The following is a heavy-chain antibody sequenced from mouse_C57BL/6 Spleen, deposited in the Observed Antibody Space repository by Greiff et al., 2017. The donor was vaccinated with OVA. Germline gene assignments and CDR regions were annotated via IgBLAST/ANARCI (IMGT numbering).Heavy chain of an antibody. CDR3: ARRDGYYWYFDV. J-gene: IGHJ1*03. CDR2: IYPGSGST. D-gene: IGHD2-3*01. CDR1: GYTFTSYW. Sequence: QVQLQQPGAELVKPGASVKMSCKASGYTFTSYWITWVQQRPGQGLEWIGAIYPGSGSTNYNEKVKSKATLTVDTSSSTAYMQLSSLTSEDSAVDYCARRDGYYWYFDVWGTEATVTVSS. V-gene: IGHV1-55*01.